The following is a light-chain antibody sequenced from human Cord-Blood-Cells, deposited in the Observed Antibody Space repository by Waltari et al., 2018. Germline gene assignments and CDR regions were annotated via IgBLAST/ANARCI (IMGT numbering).Light chain of an antibody. CDR1: QRVSSN. J-gene: IGKJ2*03. CDR2: GAS. CDR3: QQYNNWPYS. Sequence: EIVMTQSPATLSVSPGERAHLSCRASQRVSSNLAWYQQKPGQAPRLLIYGASTRATGSPARFSGSGSGTEFTLTISSLQSEDFAVYYCQQYNNWPYSFGQGTKLEIK. V-gene: IGKV3-15*01.